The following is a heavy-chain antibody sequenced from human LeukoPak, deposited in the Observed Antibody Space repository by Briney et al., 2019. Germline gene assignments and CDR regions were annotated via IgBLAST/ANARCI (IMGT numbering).Heavy chain of an antibody. J-gene: IGHJ6*02. D-gene: IGHD5-18*01. CDR3: ARDGTAMVKYYGMDV. CDR1: GFTFSSYW. Sequence: GGSLRLSCAASGFTFSSYWMSWVRQAPGKGLEWVANIKQDGSEKYYVDSVKGRFTISRDNAKSSLYLQMNSLRAEDTAVYYCARDGTAMVKYYGMDVWGQGTTVTVSS. CDR2: IKQDGSEK. V-gene: IGHV3-7*01.